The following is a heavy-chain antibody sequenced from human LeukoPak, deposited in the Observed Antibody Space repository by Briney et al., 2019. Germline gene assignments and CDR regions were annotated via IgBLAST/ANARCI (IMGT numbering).Heavy chain of an antibody. Sequence: PGRSLRLSCAASGFTFSSYAMHWVRQAPGKGLEWVAVISYDVSNKYYADSVKGRFTISRDNSKNTLYLHMNSLRAEDTAVYYCARDRDCSGGSCYSTLFDYWGQGTLVTVSS. CDR2: ISYDVSNK. D-gene: IGHD2-15*01. V-gene: IGHV3-30-3*01. CDR3: ARDRDCSGGSCYSTLFDY. CDR1: GFTFSSYA. J-gene: IGHJ4*02.